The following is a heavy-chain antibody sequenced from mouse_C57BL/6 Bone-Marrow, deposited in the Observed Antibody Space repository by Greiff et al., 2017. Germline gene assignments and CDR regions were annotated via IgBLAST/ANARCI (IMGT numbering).Heavy chain of an antibody. CDR2: IYPRSGNT. J-gene: IGHJ2*01. CDR1: GYTFTSYG. Sequence: VQLQESGAELARPGASVTLSCKASGYTFTSYGISWVKQRTGQGLEWIGEIYPRSGNTYYNEKFKGKATLTADKSSSTAYMELRSLTSEDSAVYFCARLELDYDDFDYWGQGTTLTVSS. V-gene: IGHV1-81*01. CDR3: ARLELDYDDFDY. D-gene: IGHD2-4*01.